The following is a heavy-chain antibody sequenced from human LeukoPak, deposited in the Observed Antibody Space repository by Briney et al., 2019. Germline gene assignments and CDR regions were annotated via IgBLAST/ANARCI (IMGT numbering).Heavy chain of an antibody. CDR1: ASTFSSYA. CDR2: ISYDGRNT. CDR3: ARGRGGSMVRGVYFDY. J-gene: IGHJ4*02. Sequence: PARSRTLSCAPSASTFSSYATHWVRHAPSKGLEWVAAISYDGRNTYYADSVKGRFTIARDNSKNTLYLQMNSLRAEDTAVYYCARGRGGSMVRGVYFDYWGQGTLVTVSS. V-gene: IGHV3-30*04. D-gene: IGHD3-10*01.